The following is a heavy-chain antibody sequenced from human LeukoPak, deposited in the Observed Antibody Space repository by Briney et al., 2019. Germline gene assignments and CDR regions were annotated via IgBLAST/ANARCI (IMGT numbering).Heavy chain of an antibody. CDR3: ARVSAAGTGSDS. V-gene: IGHV4-59*01. D-gene: IGHD6-13*01. J-gene: IGHJ4*02. Sequence: SRVTISVDTSKNQFSLKLNSVTAADTAVYYCARVSAAGTGSDSWGQGTLVTVSS.